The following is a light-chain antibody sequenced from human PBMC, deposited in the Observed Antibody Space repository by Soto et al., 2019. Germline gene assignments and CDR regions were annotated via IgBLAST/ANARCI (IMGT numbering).Light chain of an antibody. CDR2: AAS. Sequence: DIQMTQSPSSLSASVGDRVTITCRASQSISSYLNWYQQKPGKAPKLLIYAASSLQSGVPSRFSGSGSGTEFTLTITSLQPDDFATYYCQQYNTYSRTFGQGTKV. J-gene: IGKJ1*01. CDR1: QSISSY. CDR3: QQYNTYSRT. V-gene: IGKV1-39*01.